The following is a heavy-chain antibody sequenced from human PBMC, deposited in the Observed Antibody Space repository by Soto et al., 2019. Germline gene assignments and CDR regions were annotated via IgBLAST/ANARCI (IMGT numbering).Heavy chain of an antibody. V-gene: IGHV1-46*01. J-gene: IGHJ4*02. Sequence: ASVKVSCKESGYTFTSYYMHWVRQAPGQGLEWMGIINPSVGSTSYAQKFQGRVTMTRDTSTSIVYMDLSILRSEDTVVYYFARDRMLEMATSCDYWGQGTLVTVSS. CDR3: ARDRMLEMATSCDY. CDR2: INPSVGST. CDR1: GYTFTSYY. D-gene: IGHD5-12*01.